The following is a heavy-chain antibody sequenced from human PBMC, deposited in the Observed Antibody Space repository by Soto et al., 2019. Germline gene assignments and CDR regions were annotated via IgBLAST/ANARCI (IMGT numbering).Heavy chain of an antibody. Sequence: GESLKISCAASGFTFSSYAMSWVRQAPGKGLEWVSAISGSGGSTYYADSVKGRFTISRDNSKNTLYLQMNSLRAEDTAVYYCVKVASKYSSGWYEAFDIWGQGTMVTVSS. CDR2: ISGSGGST. D-gene: IGHD6-19*01. CDR3: VKVASKYSSGWYEAFDI. J-gene: IGHJ3*02. V-gene: IGHV3-23*01. CDR1: GFTFSSYA.